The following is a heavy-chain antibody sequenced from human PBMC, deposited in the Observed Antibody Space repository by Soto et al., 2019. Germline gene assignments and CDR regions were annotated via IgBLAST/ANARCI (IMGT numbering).Heavy chain of an antibody. D-gene: IGHD2-21*02. CDR2: IIPIFGTA. V-gene: IGHV1-69*13. Sequence: SVKVSSKASGGTFSSYAISWVRQAPGQGLEWMGGIIPIFGTANYAQKFQGRVTITADESTSTAYMELSSLRSEDTAVYYCVTKNIVVVTAISHWYFDLWGRGTLVTVSS. CDR1: GGTFSSYA. CDR3: VTKNIVVVTAISHWYFDL. J-gene: IGHJ2*01.